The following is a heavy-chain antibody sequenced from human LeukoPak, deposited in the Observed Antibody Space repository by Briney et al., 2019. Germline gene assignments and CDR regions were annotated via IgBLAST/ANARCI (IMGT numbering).Heavy chain of an antibody. J-gene: IGHJ4*02. V-gene: IGHV3-33*01. CDR1: GFTFGAYA. CDR2: IWYDGSNN. CDR3: ARQVGNAGWYFDY. Sequence: GRSLRLSCAASGFTFGAYAMHWVRQAPGKGLEWVAVIWYDGSNNYHADSLKDRFTISRDNSKNTLHLQINSLRAEDTAVYYCARQVGNAGWYFDYWGQGALVTVSS. D-gene: IGHD6-19*01.